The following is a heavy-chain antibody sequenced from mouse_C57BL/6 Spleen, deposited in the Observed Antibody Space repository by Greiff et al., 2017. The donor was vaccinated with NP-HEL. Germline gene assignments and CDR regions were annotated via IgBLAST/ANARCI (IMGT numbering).Heavy chain of an antibody. CDR2: IYPGDGDT. CDR1: GYAFSSSW. J-gene: IGHJ4*01. Sequence: LVESGASVKISCKASGYAFSSSWMNWVKQRPGKGLEWIGRIYPGDGDTNYNGKFKGKATLTADKSSSTAYMQLSSLTSEDSAVYFCARGGSYAMDYWGQGTSVTVSS. CDR3: ARGGSYAMDY. V-gene: IGHV1-82*01.